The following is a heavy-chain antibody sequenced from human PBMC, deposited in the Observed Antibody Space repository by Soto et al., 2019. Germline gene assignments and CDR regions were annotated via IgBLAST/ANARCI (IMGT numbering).Heavy chain of an antibody. D-gene: IGHD2-2*01. CDR3: AREVVPAALINYYYYYGMDV. Sequence: GGSLRLSCAASGFTFSTYGMHWVRQAPGKGLEWVAVISYDGSNKYYADSVKGRFTISRDNSKNTLYLQMNSLRAEDTAVYYCAREVVPAALINYYYYYGMDVWGQGTTVTVSS. CDR1: GFTFSTYG. V-gene: IGHV3-30*19. J-gene: IGHJ6*02. CDR2: ISYDGSNK.